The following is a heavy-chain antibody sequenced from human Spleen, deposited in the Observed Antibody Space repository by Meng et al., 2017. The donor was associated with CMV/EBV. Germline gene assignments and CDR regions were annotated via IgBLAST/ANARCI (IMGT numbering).Heavy chain of an antibody. CDR1: GGTFSNFA. CDR2: IIPLFRTV. Sequence: KASGGTFSNFAISWVRQAPGQGFEWMGGIIPLFRTVRNAQKFQDRVTISTDESTSTAYMELTGLRSEDTAVYYCARVGGDYVSWYFDLWGRGTLVTVSS. V-gene: IGHV1-69*05. J-gene: IGHJ2*01. D-gene: IGHD4-17*01. CDR3: ARVGGDYVSWYFDL.